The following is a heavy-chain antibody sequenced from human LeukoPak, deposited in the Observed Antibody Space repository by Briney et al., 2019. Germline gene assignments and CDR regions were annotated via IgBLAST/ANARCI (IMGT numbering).Heavy chain of an antibody. D-gene: IGHD2-15*01. CDR3: ARYLGGYCSGGSCYSDWFDP. J-gene: IGHJ5*02. Sequence: GASAKVSCKASGYTFTSYGISWVRQAPGQGLEWMGWISAYNGNTNYAQRLQGRVTMTTDTSTSTAYMELRSLRSDDTAVYYCARYLGGYCSGGSCYSDWFDPWGQGTLVTVSS. CDR2: ISAYNGNT. V-gene: IGHV1-18*01. CDR1: GYTFTSYG.